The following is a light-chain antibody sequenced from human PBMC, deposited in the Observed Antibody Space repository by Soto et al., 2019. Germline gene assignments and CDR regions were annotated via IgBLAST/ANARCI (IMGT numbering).Light chain of an antibody. V-gene: IGKV3-20*01. J-gene: IGKJ5*01. CDR1: HNVSSTY. Sequence: EIVLTQSPGTLSLSPGERATLSCRASHNVSSTYLAWYQQKPGQAPRLLIYGASSRATGIPDRFSGSGSGTDFTLTISRLEPEDFAVYYCQQYGGSPPITFGQGIRLEIK. CDR2: GAS. CDR3: QQYGGSPPIT.